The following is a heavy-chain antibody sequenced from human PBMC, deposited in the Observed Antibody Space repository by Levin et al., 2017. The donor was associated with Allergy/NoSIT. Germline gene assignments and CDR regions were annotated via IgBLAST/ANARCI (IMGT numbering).Heavy chain of an antibody. CDR3: ARLTSGRTRFSGHWFDP. CDR1: GGSISSGSFY. J-gene: IGHJ5*02. Sequence: ASETLSLTCTVSGGSISSGSFYWSWIRQHPGKGLEWIGYIYYSGRTYYNPSLKSRVSIAVDTSKNRFSLRLSSVTAADTAVYFCARLTSGRTRFSGHWFDPWGQGTLVTVSS. CDR2: IYYSGRT. V-gene: IGHV4-31*03. D-gene: IGHD2-15*01.